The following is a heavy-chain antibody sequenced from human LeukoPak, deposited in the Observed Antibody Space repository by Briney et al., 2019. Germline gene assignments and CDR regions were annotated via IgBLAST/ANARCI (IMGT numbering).Heavy chain of an antibody. CDR3: ARGRDGYNNVGY. D-gene: IGHD5-24*01. CDR2: IKQDGSQR. J-gene: IGHJ4*02. CDR1: GFTFSSYW. Sequence: GGSLRLSCAASGFTFSSYWMTWVRQAAGKGLEWVATIKQDGSQRYHVDSVKGRFTISRDNAKNSLYLQMNSLRAEDTAVYYCARGRDGYNNVGYWGQGTLVTVSS. V-gene: IGHV3-7*01.